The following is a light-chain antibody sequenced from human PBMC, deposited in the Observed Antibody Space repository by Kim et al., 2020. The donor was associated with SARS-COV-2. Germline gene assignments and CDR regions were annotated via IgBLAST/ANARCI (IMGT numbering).Light chain of an antibody. CDR2: SEN. CDR1: NSNIGSRT. Sequence: GQRVTISCSGGNSNIGSRTVNWYQQLPGTAPKLLIYSENQRPSGVRDRFSGSKSGTSASLAISELQSEDEAEYYCAAWDDSLNAVLFGGGTKLTVL. CDR3: AAWDDSLNAVL. V-gene: IGLV1-44*01. J-gene: IGLJ2*01.